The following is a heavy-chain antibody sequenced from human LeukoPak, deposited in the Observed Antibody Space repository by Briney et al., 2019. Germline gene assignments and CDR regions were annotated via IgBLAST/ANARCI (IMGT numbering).Heavy chain of an antibody. V-gene: IGHV1-24*01. Sequence: ASVKVSCKVSGYTLTELSMHWVRQAPGKGLEWMGGFDPEDGETIYAQKFQGRVTMTEDTSTDTAYMELSSLRSEDTAVYYCATGGYGSGSYQFDYWGQGTLVTVSS. CDR1: GYTLTELS. CDR3: ATGGYGSGSYQFDY. J-gene: IGHJ4*02. CDR2: FDPEDGET. D-gene: IGHD3-10*01.